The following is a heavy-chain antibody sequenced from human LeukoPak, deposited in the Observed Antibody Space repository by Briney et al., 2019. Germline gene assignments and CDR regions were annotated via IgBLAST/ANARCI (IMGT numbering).Heavy chain of an antibody. Sequence: GGSLRLSCAASGFTVSSNYMSWVRQAPGKGLEWVSVIYSGCSTYYADSVKGRFTISRDNSKNTLYLQMNSLRAEDTAVYYCVRSGYSMYYFDYWGQGTLVTVSS. CDR2: IYSGCST. CDR1: GFTVSSNY. J-gene: IGHJ4*02. D-gene: IGHD3-3*01. CDR3: VRSGYSMYYFDY. V-gene: IGHV3-53*01.